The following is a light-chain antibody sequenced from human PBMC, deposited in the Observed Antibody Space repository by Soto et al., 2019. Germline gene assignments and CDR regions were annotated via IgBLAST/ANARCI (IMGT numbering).Light chain of an antibody. CDR1: QSVSNN. CDR3: QQYNNWWT. CDR2: SAS. J-gene: IGKJ1*01. Sequence: EIVMTQSPATLSVSPGGRATLSCRASQSVSNNLAWYQKKPGQAPRLLIYSASTRATGIPARFSGGGSGTEFTLTISSLQSEDFAVYYCQQYNNWWTFGQGTRVEIK. V-gene: IGKV3-15*01.